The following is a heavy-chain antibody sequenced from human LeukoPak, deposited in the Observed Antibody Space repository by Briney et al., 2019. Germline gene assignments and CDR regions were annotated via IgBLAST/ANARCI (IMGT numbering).Heavy chain of an antibody. CDR1: GGTFSSYP. Sequence: SVKVSCKASGGTFSSYPISWVRQAAGQGLEWMGGIIPICGTANYAQKFQARVTITADESTSTAYMELSSLRSEDTAVYYCARDGGSDYDFWSGYYWWGQGALVTVSS. J-gene: IGHJ4*02. CDR2: IIPICGTA. CDR3: ARDGGSDYDFWSGYYW. D-gene: IGHD3-3*01. V-gene: IGHV1-69*13.